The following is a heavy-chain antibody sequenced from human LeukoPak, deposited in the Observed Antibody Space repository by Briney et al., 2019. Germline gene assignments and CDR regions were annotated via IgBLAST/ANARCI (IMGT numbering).Heavy chain of an antibody. D-gene: IGHD6-13*01. CDR2: IRHDGSNK. Sequence: GGSLRLSCPASGFTFSSYCMHWVRPAPGKGLEWVAFIRHDGSNKYYADSVKGGFTIARDNSKNTLYLQMNRLRTEDTAVYYCAKDRYRSSWYGRDAFDIWGQGTMVTVSS. CDR3: AKDRYRSSWYGRDAFDI. CDR1: GFTFSSYC. J-gene: IGHJ3*02. V-gene: IGHV3-30*02.